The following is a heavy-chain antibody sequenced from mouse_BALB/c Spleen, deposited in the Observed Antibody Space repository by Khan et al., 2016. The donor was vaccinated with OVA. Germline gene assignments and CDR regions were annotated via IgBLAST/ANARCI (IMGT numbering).Heavy chain of an antibody. D-gene: IGHD4-1*01. CDR3: ASLTRFAY. CDR2: INPDRSTI. J-gene: IGHJ3*01. Sequence: EVKLLESGGGLVQPGGSLKLSCAASGFDFSRYWMSWVRQGPGKGLEWIGEINPDRSTINYTQYLKDKFTFSRDNAKNTLYLQMSKVRSDDTALYYCASLTRFAYWGQGTLVTVSA. CDR1: GFDFSRYW. V-gene: IGHV4-1*02.